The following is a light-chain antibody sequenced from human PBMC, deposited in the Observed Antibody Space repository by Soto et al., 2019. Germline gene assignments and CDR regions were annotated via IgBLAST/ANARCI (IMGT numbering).Light chain of an antibody. CDR1: QSITTW. Sequence: DIQMTQSPSTLSASVGDRVTITCRASQSITTWLAWYQQKPGKAPKVLIYDASSLQSGVTSRFSGSGSGTEFTLTISSLQPDDFATYYCHQYHSYPLTFGQGTKVEI. V-gene: IGKV1-5*01. CDR2: DAS. J-gene: IGKJ1*01. CDR3: HQYHSYPLT.